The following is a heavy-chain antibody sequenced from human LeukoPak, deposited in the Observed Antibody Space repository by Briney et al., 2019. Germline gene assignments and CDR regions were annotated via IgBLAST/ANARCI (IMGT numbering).Heavy chain of an antibody. Sequence: GGSLRLSCAASGFTFSSFGMHWVRQAPGKGLEWVAVIWYDASDRYYADSVKGRFTISRDNTKNSLYLQMNSLRTEDTALYYCAKIQAAADNYYYGLDVWGQGTTVTVSS. V-gene: IGHV3-33*03. J-gene: IGHJ6*02. D-gene: IGHD6-13*01. CDR1: GFTFSSFG. CDR2: IWYDASDR. CDR3: AKIQAAADNYYYGLDV.